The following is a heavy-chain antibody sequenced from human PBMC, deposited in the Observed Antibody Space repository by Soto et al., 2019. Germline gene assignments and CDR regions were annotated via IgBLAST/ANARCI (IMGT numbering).Heavy chain of an antibody. J-gene: IGHJ5*01. CDR1: GYAFSGYR. CDR2: ISGYNGNT. CDR3: AGDLGPPNWVDS. Sequence: QVQLVQSGAEMKQPGASVKVSCKTSGYAFSGYRLSWVRQGPGQGLEWMGWISGYNGNTDYAQKFQGRVTMTTDTSTRTAYMELRSLRSDDTAVYYCAGDLGPPNWVDSWGQGTLVTVSS. D-gene: IGHD2-8*01. V-gene: IGHV1-18*01.